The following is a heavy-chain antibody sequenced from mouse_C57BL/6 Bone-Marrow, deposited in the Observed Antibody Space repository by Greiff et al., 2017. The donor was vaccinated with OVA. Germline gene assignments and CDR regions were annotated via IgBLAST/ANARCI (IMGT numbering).Heavy chain of an antibody. CDR3: TRSRRGATRGYFDY. J-gene: IGHJ2*01. V-gene: IGHV1-5*01. CDR2: IYPGNSDT. D-gene: IGHD3-1*01. CDR1: GYTFTSYW. Sequence: EVQLQQSGTVLARPGASVKMSCKTSGYTFTSYWMHWVKQRPGQGLEWIGAIYPGNSDTSYNQKFKGKAKLTAVTSASTAYMELSSLTNEDSAVYYCTRSRRGATRGYFDYWGQGTTLTVSS.